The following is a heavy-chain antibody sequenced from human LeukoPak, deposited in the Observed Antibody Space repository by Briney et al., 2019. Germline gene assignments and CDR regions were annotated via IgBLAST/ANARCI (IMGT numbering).Heavy chain of an antibody. CDR3: ARDLKQSNARPWYFDY. J-gene: IGHJ4*02. CDR2: ISAYNGNT. Sequence: ASVTVSCKASGYTFTSYGISWVRQAPGQGLEWMGWISAYNGNTNYAQKLQGRVTMTTDTSTSTAYMELRSLRSDDTAVYYCARDLKQSNARPWYFDYWGQGTLVTVSS. V-gene: IGHV1-18*01. D-gene: IGHD1/OR15-1a*01. CDR1: GYTFTSYG.